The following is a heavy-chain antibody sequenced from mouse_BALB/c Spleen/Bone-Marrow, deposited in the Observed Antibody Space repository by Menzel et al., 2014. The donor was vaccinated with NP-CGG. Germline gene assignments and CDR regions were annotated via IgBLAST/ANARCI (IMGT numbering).Heavy chain of an antibody. V-gene: IGHV7-3*02. CDR2: IRNKAKGYTS. CDR3: ARDINYDTYWYFDV. CDR1: GFTFTDYY. J-gene: IGHJ1*01. Sequence: EVMLVESGGGLVQPGGSLRLSCATSGFTFTDYYMSWVRQPPGKALEWLGFIRNKAKGYTSENSASVKGRFTISRDNSQSILYLQMNTLRAEDSATYYCARDINYDTYWYFDVWGAGTTVTVSS. D-gene: IGHD2-4*01.